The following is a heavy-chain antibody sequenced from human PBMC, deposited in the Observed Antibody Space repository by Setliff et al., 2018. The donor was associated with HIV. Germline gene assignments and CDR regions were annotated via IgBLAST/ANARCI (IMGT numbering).Heavy chain of an antibody. J-gene: IGHJ4*02. Sequence: PSETLSLTCAVYGGSFSGYYLSWIRQTPGKGLERIGEIDHSGGTKYNPSLKSRVTISLDTSKNQFSLKLSSVTAADTAVYYCARARFWSGADCPQMYDYWGQGTLVTVSS. CDR3: ARARFWSGADCPQMYDY. V-gene: IGHV4-34*01. CDR2: IDHSGGT. D-gene: IGHD3-3*01. CDR1: GGSFSGYY.